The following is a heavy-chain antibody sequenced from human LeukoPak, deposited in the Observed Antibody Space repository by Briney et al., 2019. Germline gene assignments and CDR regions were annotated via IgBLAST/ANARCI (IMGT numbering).Heavy chain of an antibody. D-gene: IGHD4-17*01. CDR1: GGSISSYY. Sequence: PSETLSLTCTVSGGSISSYYWSWIRQPAGKGLEWIGRIYTSGSTNYNPSLKSRVTMSVDTSKNQVSLKLSSVTAADTAVYYCARDQNDYGDYVSDYWGQGTLVTVSS. V-gene: IGHV4-4*07. CDR3: ARDQNDYGDYVSDY. J-gene: IGHJ4*02. CDR2: IYTSGST.